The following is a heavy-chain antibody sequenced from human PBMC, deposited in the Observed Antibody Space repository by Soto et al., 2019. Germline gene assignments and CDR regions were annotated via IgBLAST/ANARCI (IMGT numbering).Heavy chain of an antibody. J-gene: IGHJ1*01. V-gene: IGHV3-30-3*01. CDR2: ISYDGSNK. D-gene: IGHD2-15*01. CDR1: GFTFSSYA. Sequence: QVQLVESGGDVVQPGRSLRLYCAASGFTFSSYAMHWVRQAPGKGLEWVAVISYDGSNKNYAESVKGRFTISRDNSKNTLDLQMNSLRDEDTAVYYCARGVEYGGTYFGHWGQGTLVTVSS. CDR3: ARGVEYGGTYFGH.